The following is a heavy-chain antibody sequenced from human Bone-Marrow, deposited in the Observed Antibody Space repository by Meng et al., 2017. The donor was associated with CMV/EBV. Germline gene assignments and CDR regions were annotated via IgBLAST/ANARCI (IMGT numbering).Heavy chain of an antibody. Sequence: GGSLRLSCAASGFTFSGSAMHWVRQASGKGLEWVGRIRSKANSYATAYAASVKGRFTISRDDSKNTAYLQMNSLRAEDTAVYYCARDRGYDFWSGYSSYYYYYYGMDVWGQGTTVTVSS. CDR1: GFTFSGSA. CDR3: ARDRGYDFWSGYSSYYYYYYGMDV. J-gene: IGHJ6*02. V-gene: IGHV3-73*01. CDR2: IRSKANSYAT. D-gene: IGHD3-3*01.